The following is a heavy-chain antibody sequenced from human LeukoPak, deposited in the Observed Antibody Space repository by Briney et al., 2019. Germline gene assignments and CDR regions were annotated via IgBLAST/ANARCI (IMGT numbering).Heavy chain of an antibody. Sequence: PGGSLRLSCAASGFTFSSYAMHWVRQAPGKGLEWVAVISYDGSNKYYADSVKGRFTISRDNSKNTLYLQMNSLRAEDTAVYYCAREGIWDPNLDYWGQGTLVTVSS. CDR3: AREGIWDPNLDY. V-gene: IGHV3-30*04. J-gene: IGHJ4*02. D-gene: IGHD1-14*01. CDR1: GFTFSSYA. CDR2: ISYDGSNK.